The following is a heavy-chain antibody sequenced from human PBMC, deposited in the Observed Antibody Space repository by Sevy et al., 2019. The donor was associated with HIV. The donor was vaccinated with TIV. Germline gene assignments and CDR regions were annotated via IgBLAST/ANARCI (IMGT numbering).Heavy chain of an antibody. J-gene: IGHJ6*02. CDR3: ARDSDSGSYPPTPYYYGMDV. V-gene: IGHV4-59*01. CDR1: GGSISRYY. Sequence: SETLSLTCTVSGGSISRYYWSWIRQPPGKGLKWIGYIYYSGSTNYNPSLKSRVTISVDTCKNQFSLKLSSVTAAAAAVYYCARDSDSGSYPPTPYYYGMDVWGQRTTVTVSS. CDR2: IYYSGST. D-gene: IGHD1-26*01.